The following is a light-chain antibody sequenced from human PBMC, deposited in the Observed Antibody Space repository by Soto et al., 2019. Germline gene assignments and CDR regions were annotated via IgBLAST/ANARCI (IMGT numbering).Light chain of an antibody. Sequence: IVLTQALHTLSLSPGERATLSYRAIQSVRSERLAWYQQKRGQAPTLLIFDASSRASGTPERFSGSGSGTDFTLTISRLDPEDFAVYYCQEYDGAPPITFGLGTRLEIK. CDR3: QEYDGAPPIT. CDR2: DAS. CDR1: QSVRSER. J-gene: IGKJ5*01. V-gene: IGKV3-20*01.